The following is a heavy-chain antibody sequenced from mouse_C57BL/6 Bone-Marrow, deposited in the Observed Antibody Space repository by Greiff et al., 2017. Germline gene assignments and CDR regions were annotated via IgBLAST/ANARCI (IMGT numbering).Heavy chain of an antibody. D-gene: IGHD2-5*01. CDR2: INSDGGST. V-gene: IGHV5-2*03. CDR1: EYEFPSHD. Sequence: EVMLVESGGGLVQPGESLKLSCESNEYEFPSHDMSWVRKTPEKRLELVAAINSDGGSTYYPDTMERRFIISRDNTKKTLYLQMSSLRSEDTALYYCARLYSNYDGWYFDVWGTGTTVTVSS. J-gene: IGHJ1*03. CDR3: ARLYSNYDGWYFDV.